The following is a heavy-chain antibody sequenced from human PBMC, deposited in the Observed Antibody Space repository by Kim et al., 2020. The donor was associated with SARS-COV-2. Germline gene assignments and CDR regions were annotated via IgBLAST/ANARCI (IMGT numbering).Heavy chain of an antibody. J-gene: IGHJ5*02. Sequence: GGSLRLSCAASGFTFSDYYMSWIRQAPGKGLEWVSYISSSSSYTNYADSVKGRFTISRDNAKNSLYLQMNSLRAEDTAVYYCAREVRYMYSSGWYPRFDPWGQGTLVTVSS. D-gene: IGHD6-19*01. CDR2: ISSSSSYT. CDR3: AREVRYMYSSGWYPRFDP. V-gene: IGHV3-11*06. CDR1: GFTFSDYY.